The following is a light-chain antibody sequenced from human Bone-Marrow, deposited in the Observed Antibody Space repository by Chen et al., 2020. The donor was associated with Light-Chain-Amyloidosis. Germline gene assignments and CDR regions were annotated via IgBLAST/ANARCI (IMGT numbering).Light chain of an antibody. CDR2: TVN. J-gene: IGLJ1*01. Sequence: QSVLTQPPSASGTPGQRVTISCSGSGSNIGTNPVNWYHQLPGTAPKLLIYTVNHRPSGVPDLLSGSKSGSSAALAISGLQSEDEADYYCSAWDDSLNGPVFGTGTKVTVL. CDR3: SAWDDSLNGPV. CDR1: GSNIGTNP. V-gene: IGLV1-44*01.